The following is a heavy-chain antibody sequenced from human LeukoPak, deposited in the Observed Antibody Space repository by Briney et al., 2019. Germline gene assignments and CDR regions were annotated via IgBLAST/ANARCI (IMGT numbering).Heavy chain of an antibody. J-gene: IGHJ4*02. V-gene: IGHV1-69*05. CDR3: ASPARGDAYYYDSSGYHYLDY. D-gene: IGHD3-22*01. CDR2: IIPIFGTA. CDR1: GGTFSSYA. Sequence: SVKVSCKASGGTFSSYAISWVRQAPGQGLEWMGGIIPIFGTANYAQKFQGRVTITTDESTSTAYMELSSLRSEDTAVYYCASPARGDAYYYDSSGYHYLDYWGQGTLVTVSS.